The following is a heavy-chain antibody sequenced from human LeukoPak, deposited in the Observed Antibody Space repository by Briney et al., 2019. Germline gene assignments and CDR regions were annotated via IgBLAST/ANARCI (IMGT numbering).Heavy chain of an antibody. CDR1: GFSFDDYA. CDR3: AKHSRRYSSGHDPAFDY. CDR2: NSWNSGGI. J-gene: IGHJ4*02. D-gene: IGHD6-19*01. V-gene: IGHV3-9*01. Sequence: PVGSLRLSCAASGFSFDDYAMHGVRQAPGQGREWVSGNSWNSGGIGYADSVKRRLTISRDNAKNPLYLQMHSLRPEDTALYYCAKHSRRYSSGHDPAFDYWGQNTPVTVSS.